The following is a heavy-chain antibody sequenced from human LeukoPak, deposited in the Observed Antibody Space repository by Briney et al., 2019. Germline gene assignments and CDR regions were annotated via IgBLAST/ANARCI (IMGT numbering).Heavy chain of an antibody. J-gene: IGHJ3*02. CDR2: IYHSGST. V-gene: IGHV4-30-2*01. Sequence: PSQTLALTCTVSAGSISSGGYYWSWIRQPPGKGLEWIGYIYHSGSTYYNPSLKSRVTISADTSKNQFSLKLSSVTAADTAVYYCARDAYNSDAFDIWGQGTMVTVSS. D-gene: IGHD5-24*01. CDR1: AGSISSGGYY. CDR3: ARDAYNSDAFDI.